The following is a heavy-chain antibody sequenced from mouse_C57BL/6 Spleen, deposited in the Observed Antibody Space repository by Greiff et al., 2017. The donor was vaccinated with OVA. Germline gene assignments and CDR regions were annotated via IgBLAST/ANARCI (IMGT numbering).Heavy chain of an antibody. CDR2: INPNNGGT. Sequence: EVQLQQSGPELVKPGASVKISCKASGYTFTDYYMNWVKQSHGKSLEWIGDINPNNGGTSYNQKFKGKATLTVDKSSSTAYMELRSLTSEDSAVYYCARRSSSYGCAMDYWGQGTSVTVSS. CDR1: GYTFTDYY. V-gene: IGHV1-26*01. J-gene: IGHJ4*01. CDR3: ARRSSSYGCAMDY. D-gene: IGHD1-1*01.